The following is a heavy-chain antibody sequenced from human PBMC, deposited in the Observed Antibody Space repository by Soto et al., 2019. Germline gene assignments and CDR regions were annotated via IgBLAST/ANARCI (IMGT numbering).Heavy chain of an antibody. Sequence: SGGSLRLSCVASGFTFSSYWMTWVRQTPGKGLECVANIRQDGSEKYYADSVKGRFTISRDNAKNSLYLQMNSLRVEDSAVYYCARQTRAPESWGQGTLVTVSS. J-gene: IGHJ5*02. CDR3: ARQTRAPES. CDR1: GFTFSSYW. D-gene: IGHD3-10*01. V-gene: IGHV3-7*03. CDR2: IRQDGSEK.